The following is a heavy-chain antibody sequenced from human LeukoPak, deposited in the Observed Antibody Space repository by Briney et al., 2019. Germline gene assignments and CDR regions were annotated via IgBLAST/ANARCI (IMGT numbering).Heavy chain of an antibody. CDR1: GLTVSSNY. Sequence: GGSLRLSCAASGLTVSSNYVSWVRQAPGKGLEWVSVIYSGGTTYYADSVKGRFTISRDNSKNTLYLQMNSSRAEDTAVYYCARDLAGGSGSYDYWGQGTLVTVSS. CDR2: IYSGGTT. J-gene: IGHJ4*02. CDR3: ARDLAGGSGSYDY. V-gene: IGHV3-53*01. D-gene: IGHD3-10*01.